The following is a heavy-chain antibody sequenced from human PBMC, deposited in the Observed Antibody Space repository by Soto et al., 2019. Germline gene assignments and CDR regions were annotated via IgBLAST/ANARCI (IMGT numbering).Heavy chain of an antibody. Sequence: QLQLQESGSGLVRPSQTLSLTYAVSGGSISSGGYSWNWIRQPPGKGLEWIGYIYHSGSTLSNPSLKSRVTISVDKSKNQFSLKLSSVTAADTAVYYCARDQLEGNWFDPWGQGTLVTVSS. V-gene: IGHV4-30-2*01. CDR3: ARDQLEGNWFDP. D-gene: IGHD1-1*01. J-gene: IGHJ5*02. CDR2: IYHSGST. CDR1: GGSISSGGYS.